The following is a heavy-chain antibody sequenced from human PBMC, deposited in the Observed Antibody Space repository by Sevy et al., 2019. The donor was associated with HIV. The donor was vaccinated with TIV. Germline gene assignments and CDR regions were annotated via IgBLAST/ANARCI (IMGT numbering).Heavy chain of an antibody. D-gene: IGHD2-8*02. V-gene: IGHV3-30-3*01. CDR3: ARDVGYEGTGHFPLFDT. CDR2: ITYDGNIE. J-gene: IGHJ5*02. Sequence: GGSLRLSCAASGFTFSTHAMHWVRQAPGKGLEWVAIITYDGNIEYYPDSVKGRFTISRDGSKNTLYLQLNSLRSEDTALYYCARDVGYEGTGHFPLFDTWGQGTLVTVSS. CDR1: GFTFSTHA.